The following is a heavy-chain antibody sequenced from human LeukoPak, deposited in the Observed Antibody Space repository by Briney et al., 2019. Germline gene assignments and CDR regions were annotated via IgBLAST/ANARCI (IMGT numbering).Heavy chain of an antibody. Sequence: SETLSLTCTVSGGPISSSSYYWGWIRQPPGKGLEWIGSIYYSGSTYYNPSLKSRVTISVDTSKNQFSLKLSSVTAADTAVYYCARRDTRRGWFDPWGQGTLVTVSS. J-gene: IGHJ5*02. CDR1: GGPISSSSYY. CDR3: ARRDTRRGWFDP. V-gene: IGHV4-39*01. D-gene: IGHD3-10*01. CDR2: IYYSGST.